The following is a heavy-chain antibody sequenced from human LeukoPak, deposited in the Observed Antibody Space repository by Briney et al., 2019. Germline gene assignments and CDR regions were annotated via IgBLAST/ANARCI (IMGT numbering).Heavy chain of an antibody. V-gene: IGHV4-31*03. J-gene: IGHJ4*02. Sequence: PSETLSLTCTVSGASISSGGYFWTWIRQHPGKGLEWIGYISYSGSPYYSPSPESRVTISADTSQNQFSLKLNSVTAADTAIYYCARLFCSGASCSRGGGFDYWGQGTLVTVSS. CDR2: ISYSGSP. D-gene: IGHD2-15*01. CDR3: ARLFCSGASCSRGGGFDY. CDR1: GASISSGGYF.